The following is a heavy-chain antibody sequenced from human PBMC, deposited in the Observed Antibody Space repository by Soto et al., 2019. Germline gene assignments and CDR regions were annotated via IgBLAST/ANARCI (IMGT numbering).Heavy chain of an antibody. D-gene: IGHD2-15*01. CDR2: IIPILGIA. Sequence: ASVKVSCKASGGTFSSYTISWVRQAPGQGLEWMGRIIPILGIANYAQKFQGRVTITADKSTSTAYMELSSLRSEDTAVYYCASRERGSGDPNWFGPWGQGTLVTVSS. CDR1: GGTFSSYT. V-gene: IGHV1-69*02. J-gene: IGHJ5*02. CDR3: ASRERGSGDPNWFGP.